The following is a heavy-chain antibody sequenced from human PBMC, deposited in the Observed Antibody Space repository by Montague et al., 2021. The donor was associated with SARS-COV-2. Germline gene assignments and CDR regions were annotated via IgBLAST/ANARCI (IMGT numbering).Heavy chain of an antibody. CDR2: LYNGGTT. D-gene: IGHD3-16*01. V-gene: IGHV4-39*02. J-gene: IGHJ6*02. CDR3: ARTSKLRESSSGNYYYHAMDV. Sequence: SETLSLTCNVSGGSISSSTYYWGWIRQPPGKGLEWVGNLYNGGTTYYSPSLKSRVTISVDTPKNHFSLNMASVTAADTAVYYCARTSKLRESSSGNYYYHAMDVWGQGTTVTVSS. CDR1: GGSISSSTYY.